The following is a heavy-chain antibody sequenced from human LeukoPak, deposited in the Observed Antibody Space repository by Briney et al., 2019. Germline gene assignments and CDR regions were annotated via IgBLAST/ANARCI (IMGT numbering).Heavy chain of an antibody. CDR3: ANAPPGGPFDY. J-gene: IGHJ4*02. D-gene: IGHD1-14*01. CDR1: GYSFTDNY. Sequence: ASVKVSCKASGYSFTDNYIHWVRQAPGQGLEWMGWISPKCGDTNYAQKFQGRVTMTRDTSISTAYMEVSSLRSDDTAVYYCANAPPGGPFDYWGQGTLVTVSS. CDR2: ISPKCGDT. V-gene: IGHV1-2*02.